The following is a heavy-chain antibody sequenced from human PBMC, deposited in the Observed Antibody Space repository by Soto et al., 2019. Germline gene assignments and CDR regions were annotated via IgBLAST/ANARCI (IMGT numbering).Heavy chain of an antibody. J-gene: IGHJ6*02. CDR2: IYPGDSDT. V-gene: IGHV5-51*01. D-gene: IGHD3-22*01. CDR3: ARLGYYDSSGPYGMDV. CDR1: GYSFTSYW. Sequence: GESLKISCNGSGYSFTSYWIGWVRQMPGKGLEWMGIIYPGDSDTRYSPSFQGQVTISADKSISTAYLQWSSLKASDTAMYYCARLGYYDSSGPYGMDVWGQGTTVTVSS.